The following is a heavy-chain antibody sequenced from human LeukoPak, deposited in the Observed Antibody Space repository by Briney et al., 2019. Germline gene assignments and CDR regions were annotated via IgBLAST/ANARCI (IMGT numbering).Heavy chain of an antibody. J-gene: IGHJ3*02. CDR2: IYYSGST. CDR3: ARAGTLQSNPSAFDI. V-gene: IGHV4-59*01. CDR1: GGSISSYY. Sequence: SETLSLTCTVSGGSISSYYWSWIRQPPGKGLEWIGYIYYSGSTSYNPTLRSRVTISVDTSKNQFSLKLYSVTAADTAVYYCARAGTLQSNPSAFDIWGQGTMVTVSS. D-gene: IGHD5-24*01.